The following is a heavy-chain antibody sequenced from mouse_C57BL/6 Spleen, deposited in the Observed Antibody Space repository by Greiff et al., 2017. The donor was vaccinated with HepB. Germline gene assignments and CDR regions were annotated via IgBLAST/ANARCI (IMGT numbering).Heavy chain of an antibody. V-gene: IGHV1-69*01. CDR1: GYTFTSYW. Sequence: VQLQQPGAELVMPGASVKLSCKASGYTFTSYWMHWVKRRPGQGLEWIGEIDPSDSYTNYNQKFKGKSTLTVDKSSSTAYMQLSSLTSEDSAVYYCARRTVVARGYFDVWGTGTTVTVSS. D-gene: IGHD1-1*01. J-gene: IGHJ1*03. CDR3: ARRTVVARGYFDV. CDR2: IDPSDSYT.